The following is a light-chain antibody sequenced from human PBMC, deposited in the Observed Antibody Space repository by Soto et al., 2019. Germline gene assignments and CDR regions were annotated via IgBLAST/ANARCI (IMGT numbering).Light chain of an antibody. CDR1: QSVSSSY. CDR2: GTS. J-gene: IGKJ1*01. Sequence: EIVLTQSPDTLSLSPGERATLSCRASQSVSSSYSAWYQQTPGQAPRLLIYGTSNRATGIPDRFSGSGSGTDFTLAISRLEPEDFAVYYCQQYGNSPWTFGQGIKVDIK. CDR3: QQYGNSPWT. V-gene: IGKV3-20*01.